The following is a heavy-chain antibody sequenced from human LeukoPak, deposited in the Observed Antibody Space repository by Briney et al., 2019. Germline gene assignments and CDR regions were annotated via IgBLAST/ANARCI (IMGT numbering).Heavy chain of an antibody. CDR2: IKEDGSEI. J-gene: IGHJ4*02. Sequence: GGSLRLSCAASGFNFSTYWMTWVRQVPGKGLEWVANIKEDGSEIYYVDAVKGRFSISRDNAKNTLYLRMNSLGAEDTAVYYCAREMIAARPYFDYWGQGTLVTVSS. D-gene: IGHD6-6*01. CDR3: AREMIAARPYFDY. CDR1: GFNFSTYW. V-gene: IGHV3-7*01.